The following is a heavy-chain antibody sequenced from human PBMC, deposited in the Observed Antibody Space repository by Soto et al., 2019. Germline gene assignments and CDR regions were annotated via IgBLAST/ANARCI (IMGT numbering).Heavy chain of an antibody. Sequence: SETLSLTCPVSGGSISSYYWSWIRQPPGKGLEWIGYIYYSGSTNYNPSLKSRVTISVDTSKNQFTLKLSSVTAADTAVYYCARDRYDFWSGYFDYWGQGTLVTVSS. V-gene: IGHV4-59*01. CDR1: GGSISSYY. D-gene: IGHD3-3*01. CDR2: IYYSGST. CDR3: ARDRYDFWSGYFDY. J-gene: IGHJ4*02.